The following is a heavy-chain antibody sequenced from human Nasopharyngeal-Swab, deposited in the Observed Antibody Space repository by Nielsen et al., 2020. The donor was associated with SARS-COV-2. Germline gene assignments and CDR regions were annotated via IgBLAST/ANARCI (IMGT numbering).Heavy chain of an antibody. CDR1: GYTFTGYY. J-gene: IGHJ5*02. CDR2: INPNSGGT. D-gene: IGHD2-2*01. V-gene: IGHV1-2*02. Sequence: ASVKVSCKASGYTFTGYYMHWVRQAPGQGLEWMGWINPNSGGTNYAQKFQGRVTMTRDTSISTAYMELSRLRSDDTAVYYCARDNIDVVVPAAMWVGWFDPWGQGTLVTVSS. CDR3: ARDNIDVVVPAAMWVGWFDP.